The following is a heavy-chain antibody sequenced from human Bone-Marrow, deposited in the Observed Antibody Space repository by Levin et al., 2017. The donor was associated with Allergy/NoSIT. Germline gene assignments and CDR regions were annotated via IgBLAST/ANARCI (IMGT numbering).Heavy chain of an antibody. Sequence: AGGSLRLSCAASGLTFSNYWMSWVRQAPGKGLEWVANIRQDGGEKYYVDSVKGRFTISRDNAKNSLYLQMNSLRAEDTAVYYCARDHHYNASGTRGMDVWGQGTTVTVSS. D-gene: IGHD3-10*01. V-gene: IGHV3-7*01. CDR1: GLTFSNYW. CDR2: IRQDGGEK. CDR3: ARDHHYNASGTRGMDV. J-gene: IGHJ6*02.